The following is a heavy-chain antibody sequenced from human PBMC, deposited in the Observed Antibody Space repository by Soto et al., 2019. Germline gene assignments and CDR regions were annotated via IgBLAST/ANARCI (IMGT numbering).Heavy chain of an antibody. J-gene: IGHJ4*02. CDR1: GYTFTSYY. CDR2: INPSGGST. D-gene: IGHD1-1*01. CDR3: ARDGQQDIIDY. Sequence: ASVKVSFKASGYTFTSYYMHWVRQAPGQGLEWMGIINPSGGSTSYAQKFQGRVTMTRDTSTSTVYMELSSLRSEDTAVYYCARDGQQDIIDYWGQGTLVTVSS. V-gene: IGHV1-46*03.